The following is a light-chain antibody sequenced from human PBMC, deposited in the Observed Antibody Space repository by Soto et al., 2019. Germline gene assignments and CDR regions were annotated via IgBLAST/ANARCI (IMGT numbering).Light chain of an antibody. CDR3: AAWDDNLNGPL. J-gene: IGLJ3*02. V-gene: IGLV1-44*01. CDR2: SDD. CDR1: NSNIGRYS. Sequence: QSALPHPPSLSGTPGQRVTISGSGSNSNIGRYSVNWSQHFPGTAPKILIYSDDERPSGVPDRFSGSKSGTSASLAISGLQSEDEAEYYCAAWDDNLNGPLFGGGTKLTVL.